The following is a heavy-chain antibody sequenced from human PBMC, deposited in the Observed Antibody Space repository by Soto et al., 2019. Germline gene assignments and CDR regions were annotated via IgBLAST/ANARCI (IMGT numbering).Heavy chain of an antibody. CDR3: ARGLMGYCSGGSCYKDYYYYYMDV. CDR2: IYYSGST. D-gene: IGHD2-15*01. CDR1: GGSISSGGYY. V-gene: IGHV4-31*03. Sequence: SETLSLTCTFSGGSISSGGYYCIWIRQHPGKGLEWIGYIYYSGSTYYNPSLKSRVTISVDTSKNQFSLKLSSVTAADTAVYYCARGLMGYCSGGSCYKDYYYYYMDVWGKGTTVTVSS. J-gene: IGHJ6*03.